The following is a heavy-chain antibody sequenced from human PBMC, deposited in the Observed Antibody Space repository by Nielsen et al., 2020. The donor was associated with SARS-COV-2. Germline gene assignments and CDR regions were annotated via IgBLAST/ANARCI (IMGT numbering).Heavy chain of an antibody. Sequence: GGSLRLSCAASGFTFSSYSMNWVRQAPGKGLEWVSYISSSSSTIYYADSVKGRFTISRDNAKNSLYLQMNSLRAEDTAVYYCARDAGLLEITIFGVVSKGYGMDVWGQGTTVTVSS. CDR2: ISSSSSTI. CDR3: ARDAGLLEITIFGVVSKGYGMDV. V-gene: IGHV3-48*01. J-gene: IGHJ6*02. D-gene: IGHD3-3*01. CDR1: GFTFSSYS.